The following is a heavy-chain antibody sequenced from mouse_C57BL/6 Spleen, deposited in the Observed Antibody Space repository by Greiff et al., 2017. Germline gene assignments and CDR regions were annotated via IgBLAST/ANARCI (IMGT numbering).Heavy chain of an antibody. J-gene: IGHJ2*01. Sequence: EVMLVESGGGLVQPGGSLKLSCAASGFTFSDYYMYWVRQTPEKRLEWVAYISNGGGSTYYPDTVKGRFTISRDNAKNTLYLQMSRLKSEDTAMYYCARQGLRYDFDYWGQGTTLTVSS. CDR1: GFTFSDYY. V-gene: IGHV5-12*01. CDR3: ARQGLRYDFDY. CDR2: ISNGGGST. D-gene: IGHD1-1*01.